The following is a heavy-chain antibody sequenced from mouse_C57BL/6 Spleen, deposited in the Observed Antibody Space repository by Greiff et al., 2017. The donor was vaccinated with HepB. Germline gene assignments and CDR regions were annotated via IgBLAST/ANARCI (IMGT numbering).Heavy chain of an antibody. J-gene: IGHJ3*01. V-gene: IGHV14-1*01. Sequence: VQLQQSGAELVRPGASVKLSCTASGFNIKDYYMHWVQQRPEQGLEWIGRIDPEDGDTEYAPKFQGKATMTADTSSNTAYLQLSSLTSEDTAVYYCTRYYGSSYDAYWGQGTLVTVSA. CDR3: TRYYGSSYDAY. CDR2: IDPEDGDT. CDR1: GFNIKDYY. D-gene: IGHD1-1*01.